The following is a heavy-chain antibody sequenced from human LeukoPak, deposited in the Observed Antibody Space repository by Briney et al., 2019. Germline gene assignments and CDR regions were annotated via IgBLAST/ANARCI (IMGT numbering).Heavy chain of an antibody. J-gene: IGHJ4*02. CDR1: GFTFSSYA. Sequence: TPGGSLRLSCAASGFTFSSYAMSWVRQAPGKGLEWIGSIYYSGSTYYNPSLKSRVTISVDTSKNQFSLKLSSVTAADTAVYYCARRGSGYCSGGSCHGDYWGQGTLVTVSS. V-gene: IGHV4-39*01. D-gene: IGHD2-15*01. CDR2: IYYSGST. CDR3: ARRGSGYCSGGSCHGDY.